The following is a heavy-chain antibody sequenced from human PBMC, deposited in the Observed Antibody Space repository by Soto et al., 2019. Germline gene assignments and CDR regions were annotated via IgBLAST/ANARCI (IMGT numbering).Heavy chain of an antibody. CDR2: VSANNSHT. D-gene: IGHD2-8*01. CDR1: GFTFSNYG. J-gene: IGHJ6*02. Sequence: ASVKVSCKASGFTFSNYGLNWVRQAPGQGLEWMGWVSANNSHTNYAQNLQGRVSRTTDTSTSTAYMELRGLTFDDTAVYYCARDIESVTAKHFFYYYAMDVWGQGTTVAVSS. V-gene: IGHV1-18*01. CDR3: ARDIESVTAKHFFYYYAMDV.